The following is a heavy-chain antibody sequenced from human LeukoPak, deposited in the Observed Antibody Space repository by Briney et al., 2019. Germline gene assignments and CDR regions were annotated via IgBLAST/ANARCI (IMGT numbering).Heavy chain of an antibody. CDR2: IYHSGST. J-gene: IGHJ6*03. V-gene: IGHV4-38-2*02. D-gene: IGHD3-3*01. Sequence: SETLSLTCTVSGYSISSGYYWGWIRQPPGKGLEWIGSIYHSGSTYYNPSLKSRVTISVDTSKNQFSLKLSSVTAADTAVYYCARGSEYYDFWNGQNTHHYYMDVWGKGTTVTVSS. CDR1: GYSISSGYY. CDR3: ARGSEYYDFWNGQNTHHYYMDV.